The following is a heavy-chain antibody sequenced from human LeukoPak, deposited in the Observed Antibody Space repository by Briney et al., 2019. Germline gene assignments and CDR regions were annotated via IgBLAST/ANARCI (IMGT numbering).Heavy chain of an antibody. CDR3: VRKASYYDSSEDGYFDL. CDR1: GFTFSSYA. Sequence: GSLRLSCAASGFTFSSYAMTWVRQAPRKGLEWVSGISSSGGTTYHADSVKGRFTISRDNSKNTLYLQMNSLRAEDTAVYYCVRKASYYDSSEDGYFDLWGRGTLVTVSS. D-gene: IGHD3-22*01. CDR2: ISSSGGTT. V-gene: IGHV3-23*01. J-gene: IGHJ2*01.